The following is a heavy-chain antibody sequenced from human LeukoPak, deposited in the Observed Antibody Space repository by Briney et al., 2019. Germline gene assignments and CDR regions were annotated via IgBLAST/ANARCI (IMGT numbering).Heavy chain of an antibody. CDR3: AREVTTALYY. V-gene: IGHV3-30*03. CDR2: ISYDGSNK. J-gene: IGHJ4*02. Sequence: GGSLRLSCAASGFTFSSYGMHWVRQAPGKGLEWVAVISYDGSNKYYADSVKGRFTISRDNSKNTLYLQMNSVRAEDTAVYYCAREVTTALYYWGQGTLVTVSS. CDR1: GFTFSSYG. D-gene: IGHD4-17*01.